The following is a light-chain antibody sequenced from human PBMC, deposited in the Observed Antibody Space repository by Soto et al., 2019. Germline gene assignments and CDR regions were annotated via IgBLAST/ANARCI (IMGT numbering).Light chain of an antibody. J-gene: IGLJ3*02. CDR3: SSYAGSSLLV. CDR1: SSDVGGYNY. CDR2: EVS. Sequence: QSVLTQPPSASGSPGQSVTISCTGTSSDVGGYNYVSWYQQHPGKAPKLMIYEVSKRPSGVPDRFSGSKSGNTASLTVSGLQAEDEADYYCSSYAGSSLLVFGGGTKVTVL. V-gene: IGLV2-8*01.